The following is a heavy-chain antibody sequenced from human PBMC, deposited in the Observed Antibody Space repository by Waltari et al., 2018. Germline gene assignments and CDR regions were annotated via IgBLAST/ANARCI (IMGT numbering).Heavy chain of an antibody. CDR3: ARYGEVPASYFFDY. Sequence: QVQLHQWGAGQLKPSETLSLTCAVSVESFLGYFWSWIRQSPGKGLEWLGSIHYSGSTKYNPTLESRLSLSVDTTKKRFSLSLTSVTAADAALYFCARYGEVPASYFFDYWGQGTLVTVSS. J-gene: IGHJ4*01. CDR2: IHYSGST. D-gene: IGHD2-21*01. V-gene: IGHV4-34*01. CDR1: VESFLGYF.